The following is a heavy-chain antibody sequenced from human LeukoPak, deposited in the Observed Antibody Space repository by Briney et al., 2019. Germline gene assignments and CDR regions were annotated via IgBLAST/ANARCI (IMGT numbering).Heavy chain of an antibody. V-gene: IGHV3-11*04. CDR2: ISSSGSTI. CDR1: GFTFSDYY. CDR3: ARVFGDGYNYLSWFDP. D-gene: IGHD5-24*01. Sequence: SGGSLRLSCAASGFTFSDYYMSWIRQAPGKGLEWVSYISSSGSTIYYADSEKGRFTISRDNAKNSLYLQMNSLRAEDTAVYYCARVFGDGYNYLSWFDPWGQGTLVTVSS. J-gene: IGHJ5*02.